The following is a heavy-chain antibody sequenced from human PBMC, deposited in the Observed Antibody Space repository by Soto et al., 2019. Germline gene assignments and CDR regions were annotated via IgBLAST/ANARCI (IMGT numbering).Heavy chain of an antibody. CDR2: ISWNSGSI. CDR3: AKDIFGSSTSRSPLPPKYFDY. Sequence: EVQLVESGGGLVQPGRSLRLSCAASGFTFDDYAMHWVRQAPGKGLEWVAGISWNSGSIGYADSVKGRFTISRDNAKNALYLQMNSLRAEDTALYYCAKDIFGSSTSRSPLPPKYFDYWCQGTLVTVSS. V-gene: IGHV3-9*01. CDR1: GFTFDDYA. D-gene: IGHD2-2*01. J-gene: IGHJ4*02.